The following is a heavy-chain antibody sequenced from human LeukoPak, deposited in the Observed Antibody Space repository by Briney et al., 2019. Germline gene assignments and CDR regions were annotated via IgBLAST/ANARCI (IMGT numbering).Heavy chain of an antibody. J-gene: IGHJ3*02. CDR3: AKLPSGTDAFDI. D-gene: IGHD2-2*01. Sequence: PGRSLRLSCAASGFTFNSYGMHWVRQAPGKGLEWVAVISYDGSNKYYADSVKGRFTISRDNSKNTLYLQMNSLRAEDTAVYYCAKLPSGTDAFDIWGQGTMVTVSS. CDR1: GFTFNSYG. CDR2: ISYDGSNK. V-gene: IGHV3-30*18.